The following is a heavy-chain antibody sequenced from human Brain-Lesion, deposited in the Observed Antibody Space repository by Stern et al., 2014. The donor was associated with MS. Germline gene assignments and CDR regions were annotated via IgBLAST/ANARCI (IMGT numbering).Heavy chain of an antibody. J-gene: IGHJ6*02. CDR1: GGSISSGGYY. Sequence: VQLLESGPGLVKPSQTLSLSCTVSGGSISSGGYYWSWIRQPAGKGLEWIGRIFNSGSTRYHPSLKRRVTLSINTSTNQLFLRLNPMTAADTAVYYCARGRVVPGFQYYATDVWGQGTTVIVSS. D-gene: IGHD2-2*01. CDR2: IFNSGST. V-gene: IGHV4-61*02. CDR3: ARGRVVPGFQYYATDV.